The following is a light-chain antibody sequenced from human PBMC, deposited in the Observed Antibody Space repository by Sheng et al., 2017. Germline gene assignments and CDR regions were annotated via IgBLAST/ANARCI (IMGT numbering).Light chain of an antibody. CDR1: QSVARD. CDR3: QQYNDWPMYT. V-gene: IGKV3-15*01. CDR2: GAS. J-gene: IGKJ2*01. Sequence: EVVMTQSPATLSVSPGESATLSCRASQSVARDFAWYQQKPGQAPRLLIYGASTRAADVPARFSGSGSETEFTLTINSLRSEDIAVYYCQQYNDWPMYTFGQGTKLEIK.